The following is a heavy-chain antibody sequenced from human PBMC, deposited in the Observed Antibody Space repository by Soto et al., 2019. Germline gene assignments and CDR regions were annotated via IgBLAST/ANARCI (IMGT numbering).Heavy chain of an antibody. Sequence: SETLSLTCAVSGFSISSGYYWGWIRQPPGKGLEWIGSIYHSGTTYYNASLKSRVTMSVETSKNQFSLKLRSVTAADTAVYYCARATYDSLDCWGLGTLVTVSS. CDR3: ARATYDSLDC. D-gene: IGHD3-22*01. V-gene: IGHV4-38-2*01. CDR2: IYHSGTT. J-gene: IGHJ4*02. CDR1: GFSISSGYY.